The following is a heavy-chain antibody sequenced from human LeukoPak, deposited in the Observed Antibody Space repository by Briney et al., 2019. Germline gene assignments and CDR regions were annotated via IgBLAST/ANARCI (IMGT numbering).Heavy chain of an antibody. CDR3: ARSQSSSLIDY. V-gene: IGHV3-33*08. J-gene: IGHJ4*02. CDR1: GFTFSSYA. Sequence: GGSLRLSCAASGFTFSSYAMTWVRQAPGKGLEWVAVIWYDGSSKDYADSVKGRFTFSRDNSKNTLYLQMNSLTVEDTAVYYCARSQSSSLIDYWGQGTLVTVSS. D-gene: IGHD6-13*01. CDR2: IWYDGSSK.